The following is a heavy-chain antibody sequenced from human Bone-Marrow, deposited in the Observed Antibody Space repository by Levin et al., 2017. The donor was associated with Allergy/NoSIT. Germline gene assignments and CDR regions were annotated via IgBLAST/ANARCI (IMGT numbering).Heavy chain of an antibody. Sequence: SQTLSLTCTVSGGSISSSSYYWGWIRQPPGKGLEWIGSIYYSGSTYYNPSLKSRVTISVDTSKNQFSLKLSSVTAADTAVYYCARDRNRYFDWLLSGPDAFDIWGQGTMVTVSS. V-gene: IGHV4-39*07. D-gene: IGHD3-9*01. J-gene: IGHJ3*02. CDR1: GGSISSSSYY. CDR3: ARDRNRYFDWLLSGPDAFDI. CDR2: IYYSGST.